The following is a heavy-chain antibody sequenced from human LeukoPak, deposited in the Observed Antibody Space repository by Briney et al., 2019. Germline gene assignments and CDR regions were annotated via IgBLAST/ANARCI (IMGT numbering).Heavy chain of an antibody. J-gene: IGHJ4*02. CDR1: GYTFTSYY. CDR3: ARSLTTVVPVEVGRYYFDY. CDR2: INPSGGST. Sequence: APVKVSCKASGYTFTSYYMHWVRQAPGQGLEWMGIINPSGGSTSYAQKFQGRVTMTRDTSTNTVYMELSSLRSEDTAVYYCARSLTTVVPVEVGRYYFDYWGQGTLVTVSS. V-gene: IGHV1-46*01. D-gene: IGHD4-23*01.